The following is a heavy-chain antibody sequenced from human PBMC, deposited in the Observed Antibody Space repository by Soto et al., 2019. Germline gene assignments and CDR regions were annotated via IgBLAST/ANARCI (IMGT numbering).Heavy chain of an antibody. V-gene: IGHV4-34*01. CDR1: GGCFSGYY. D-gene: IGHD3-16*02. Sequence: SETLSLTCAVYGGCFSGYYWSWIRQPPGKGLEWIGEINHSGSTNYNPSLKSRVTISVDTSKNQFSLKLSSVTAADTAVYYCAMSLGELSFPFDYWAQGTLVTVSS. J-gene: IGHJ4*02. CDR2: INHSGST. CDR3: AMSLGELSFPFDY.